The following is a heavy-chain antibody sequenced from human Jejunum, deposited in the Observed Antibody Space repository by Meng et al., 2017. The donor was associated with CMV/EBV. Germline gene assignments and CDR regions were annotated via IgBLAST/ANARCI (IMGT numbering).Heavy chain of an antibody. D-gene: IGHD6-19*01. CDR1: YG. CDR2: IRFDGGKK. Sequence: YGMHWVRQAPGKGLEWVAFIRFDGGKKYYADSVNGRFTISRDDSKNTLHLQMNSLKPEDTGDYYCAKSVQDSSSGWYDYYYGMDVWGQGTTVTVSS. V-gene: IGHV3-30*02. CDR3: AKSVQDSSSGWYDYYYGMDV. J-gene: IGHJ6*02.